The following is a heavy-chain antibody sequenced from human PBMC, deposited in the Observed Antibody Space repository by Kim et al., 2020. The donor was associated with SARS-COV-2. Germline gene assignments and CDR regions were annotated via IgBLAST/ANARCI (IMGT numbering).Heavy chain of an antibody. CDR3: ARGGVRYFDWLPIDY. Sequence: PSLRSRVTISVGTSKNQFSLKLSSVTAADTAVYYCARGGVRYFDWLPIDYWGQGTLVTVSS. J-gene: IGHJ4*02. D-gene: IGHD3-9*01. V-gene: IGHV4-39*01.